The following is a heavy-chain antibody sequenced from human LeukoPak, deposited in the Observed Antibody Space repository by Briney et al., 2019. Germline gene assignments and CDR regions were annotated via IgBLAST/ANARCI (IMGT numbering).Heavy chain of an antibody. D-gene: IGHD2-15*01. CDR3: ASRISDGMDV. V-gene: IGHV1-69*01. CDR1: GGTFSSHA. Sequence: SVKVSCKASGGTFSSHAISWVRQAPGQGLEWMGGIIPIFGTANYAQKFQGRVTITADESTSTAYMELSSLRSEDTAVYYCASRISDGMDVWGQGTTVTVSS. J-gene: IGHJ6*02. CDR2: IIPIFGTA.